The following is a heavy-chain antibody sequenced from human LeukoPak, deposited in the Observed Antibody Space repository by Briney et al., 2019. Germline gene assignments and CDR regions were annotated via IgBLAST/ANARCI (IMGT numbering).Heavy chain of an antibody. CDR2: IYPGDSDT. J-gene: IGHJ5*02. D-gene: IGHD6-13*01. V-gene: IGHV5-51*01. CDR1: GYSFTSYW. Sequence: GESLKISCKGSGYSFTSYWIGWVRQMPGKGLKWMGIIYPGDSDTRYSPSFQGQVTISADKSISTAYLQWSSLKASDTAMYYCARYERAAAGGLYNWFDPWGQGTLVTVSS. CDR3: ARYERAAAGGLYNWFDP.